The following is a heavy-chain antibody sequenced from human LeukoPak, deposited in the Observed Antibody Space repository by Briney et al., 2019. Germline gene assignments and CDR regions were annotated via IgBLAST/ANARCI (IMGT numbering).Heavy chain of an antibody. J-gene: IGHJ3*01. D-gene: IGHD3-22*01. CDR3: SRDYFYPYAEYSFDV. V-gene: IGHV3-49*04. CDR1: GFSFSDCA. CDR2: IRSTTYGGTT. Sequence: HPGGSLRLSCAASGFSFSDCAMSWVRQAPGQGLEWVGFIRSTTYGGTTDYAASVKGRFTISRDDSKSIAYLQMNSLKTEDTALYYCSRDYFYPYAEYSFDVWGQGTMVTVSS.